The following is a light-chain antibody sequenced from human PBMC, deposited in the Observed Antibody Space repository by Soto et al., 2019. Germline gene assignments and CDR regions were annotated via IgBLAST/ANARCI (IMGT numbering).Light chain of an antibody. CDR1: QSLLHSNGYNY. CDR3: MQALQTPW. V-gene: IGKV2-28*01. Sequence: DIVMTQSPLSLPVTPGEPASISCRSSQSLLHSNGYNYLDWYLQKPGQSPQLLIYLGSNRASGVPDRFSGSGSGTDFTLKISRVEAEDVGVYYGMQALQTPWIGQGTTLEIK. J-gene: IGKJ2*01. CDR2: LGS.